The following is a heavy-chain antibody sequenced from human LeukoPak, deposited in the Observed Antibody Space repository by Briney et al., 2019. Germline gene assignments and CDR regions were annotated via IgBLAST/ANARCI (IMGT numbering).Heavy chain of an antibody. Sequence: GGSLRLSCAASGFTFSSYAMSWVRQAPGKGLEWVSAISGGGGSTYYADSVKGRFTISRDNAKNSLYLQMNSLRAEDTAVYYCARDLLHRGYLDYWGQGTLVTVSS. J-gene: IGHJ4*02. D-gene: IGHD1-14*01. V-gene: IGHV3-23*01. CDR1: GFTFSSYA. CDR2: ISGGGGST. CDR3: ARDLLHRGYLDY.